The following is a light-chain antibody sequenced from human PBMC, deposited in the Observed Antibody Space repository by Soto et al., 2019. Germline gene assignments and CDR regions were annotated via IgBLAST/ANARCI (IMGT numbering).Light chain of an antibody. CDR2: DAS. Sequence: EIVLTQSPATLSLSPGERATISCRASRTVYNYLAWYQQKPGQAPRLLIYDASNRATGIPARFSGSGSGTDFTLTINSLETEDFAVYYCQQRNDWPRTFGQGTKMDIK. CDR3: QQRNDWPRT. J-gene: IGKJ1*01. CDR1: RTVYNY. V-gene: IGKV3-11*01.